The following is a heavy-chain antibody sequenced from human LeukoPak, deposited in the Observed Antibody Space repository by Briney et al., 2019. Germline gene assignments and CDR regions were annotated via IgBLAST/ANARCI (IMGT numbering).Heavy chain of an antibody. CDR3: ARCTTGKTFGSLREIKKSREIDY. CDR1: GFTFSSYW. D-gene: IGHD1-1*01. J-gene: IGHJ4*02. V-gene: IGHV3-7*01. CDR2: IKQDGSEK. Sequence: GGSLRLSCAASGFTFSSYWMSWVRQAPGKGLEWVANIKQDGSEKYYVDSVKGRFTISRDNAKNSPFLQMNSLRGEDTAVYYCARCTTGKTFGSLREIKKSREIDYWGQGTLVTVSS.